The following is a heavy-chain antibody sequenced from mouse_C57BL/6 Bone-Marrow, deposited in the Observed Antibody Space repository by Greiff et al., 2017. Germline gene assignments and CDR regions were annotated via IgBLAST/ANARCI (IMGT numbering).Heavy chain of an antibody. CDR3: ARGDYGTGWFAY. CDR2: IDPSDSST. V-gene: IGHV1-69*01. CDR1: GYTFTSYW. D-gene: IGHD2-4*01. Sequence: VQLQQPGAELVMPGASVKLSCTASGYTFTSYWMHWVKQRPGQGLEWIGAIDPSDSSTNYDQKFKGKSTLTVDKSSSTAYMQLSSLTSEDSAVYYCARGDYGTGWFAYWGQGTLVTVSA. J-gene: IGHJ3*01.